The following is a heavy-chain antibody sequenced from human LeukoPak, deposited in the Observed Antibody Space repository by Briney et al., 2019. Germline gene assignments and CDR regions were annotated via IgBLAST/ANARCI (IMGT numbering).Heavy chain of an antibody. V-gene: IGHV3-21*01. Sequence: GGSLRLSRAASGFTFSSYSMNWVRQAPGKGLEWVSSISSSSSYIYYADSVKGRFTISRDNAKNSLYLQMDSLRAEDTAVYYCARVWDIVVVPAAIGIDYWGQGTLVTVSS. D-gene: IGHD2-2*01. CDR3: ARVWDIVVVPAAIGIDY. J-gene: IGHJ4*02. CDR2: ISSSSSYI. CDR1: GFTFSSYS.